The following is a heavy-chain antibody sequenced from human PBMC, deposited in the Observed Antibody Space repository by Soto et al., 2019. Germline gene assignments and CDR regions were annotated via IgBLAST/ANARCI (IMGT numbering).Heavy chain of an antibody. CDR3: ARDGAGRVDQEPINWFDP. V-gene: IGHV1-69*08. J-gene: IGHJ5*02. D-gene: IGHD6-19*01. CDR1: GGTFSSYT. Sequence: QVQLVQSGAEVKKPGSSVKVSCKASGGTFSSYTISWVRQAPGQGLEWMGRIIPILGIANYAQKFQGRVTITADKATSTAYMELSRLRSEDTAVYYCARDGAGRVDQEPINWFDPWGQGTLVTVSS. CDR2: IIPILGIA.